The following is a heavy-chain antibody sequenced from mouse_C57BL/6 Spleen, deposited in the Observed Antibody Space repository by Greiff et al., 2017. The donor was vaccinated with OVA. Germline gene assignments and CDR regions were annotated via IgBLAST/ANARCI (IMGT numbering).Heavy chain of an antibody. V-gene: IGHV1-52*01. CDR2: IDPSDSET. J-gene: IGHJ1*03. CDR1: GYTFTSYW. Sequence: QVQLQQPGAELVRPGSSVKLSCKASGYTFTSYWMHWVKQRPIQGLEWIGNIDPSDSETHYNQKFKDKATLTVDKSSSTAYMQLSSLTSEDSAVYYCARKGLGDYGSEDWYFDVWGTGTTVTVSS. CDR3: ARKGLGDYGSEDWYFDV. D-gene: IGHD2-2*01.